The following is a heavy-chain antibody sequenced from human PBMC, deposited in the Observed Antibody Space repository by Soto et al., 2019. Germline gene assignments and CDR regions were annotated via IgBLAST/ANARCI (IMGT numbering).Heavy chain of an antibody. CDR2: ISARGGST. Sequence: GGSLRLSCAASGFTFSSCTMNWVRQAPGKGLEWVSLISARGGSTYYADSVKGRFTISRDNSKNTLYLQMSSLRAEDTGVYYCARDPPNDKTQLDYGMDVWGQGTAVTVSS. CDR3: ARDPPNDKTQLDYGMDV. V-gene: IGHV3-23*01. D-gene: IGHD2-2*01. J-gene: IGHJ6*02. CDR1: GFTFSSCT.